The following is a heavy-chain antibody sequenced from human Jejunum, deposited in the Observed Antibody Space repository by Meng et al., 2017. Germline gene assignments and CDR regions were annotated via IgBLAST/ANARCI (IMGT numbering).Heavy chain of an antibody. J-gene: IGHJ5*02. V-gene: IGHV4-31*03. D-gene: IGHD2/OR15-2a*01. Sequence: QFKLQESGPGLVKPSQTLPLTCTFSGGSISSGWYYWSCLRQHPGKGLEWIGYFHHSGGTYYNPSLKSRVSISVDTSKNQFSLKMISVTAADTAGYDCAGGIVNGWFDPWGQGTLVTVSS. CDR3: AGGIVNGWFDP. CDR2: FHHSGGT. CDR1: GGSISSGWYY.